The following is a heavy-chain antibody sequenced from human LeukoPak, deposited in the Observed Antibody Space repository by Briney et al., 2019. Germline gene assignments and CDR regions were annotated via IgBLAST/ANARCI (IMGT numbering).Heavy chain of an antibody. CDR3: ARVEARYYDSSGYYSY. CDR1: GGTFSSYG. V-gene: IGHV1-69*05. CDR2: IIPIFGTA. D-gene: IGHD3-22*01. J-gene: IGHJ4*02. Sequence: SVKVSCKASGGTFSSYGISWVRQAPGQGLEWMGGIIPIFGTANYAQKFQGRVTITTDESTSTAYMELSSLRSEDTAVYYCARVEARYYDSSGYYSYWGQGTLVTVSS.